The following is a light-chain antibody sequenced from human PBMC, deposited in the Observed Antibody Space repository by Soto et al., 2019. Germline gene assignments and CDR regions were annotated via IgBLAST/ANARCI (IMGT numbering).Light chain of an antibody. Sequence: QSVLTQPPSVSGAPGQRVTISCTGSRSNIGAGYDVHWYQQLPGTAPKLLIYGNSNRPSGVPDRFSGYKSGTSASLAITGLQGEDEADYFCQSYDSSLSFYVFGTGTKLTVL. CDR3: QSYDSSLSFYV. J-gene: IGLJ1*01. CDR2: GNS. V-gene: IGLV1-40*01. CDR1: RSNIGAGYD.